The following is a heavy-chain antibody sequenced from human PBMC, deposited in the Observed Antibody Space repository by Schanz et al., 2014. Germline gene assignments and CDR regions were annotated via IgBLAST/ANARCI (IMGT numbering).Heavy chain of an antibody. J-gene: IGHJ4*02. CDR3: AKDRSWDYDSSGYFDY. Sequence: DVQLLESGGGLVQPGGSLRLSCAASGFTFTNYAMSWVRQAPGKGLEWVSLISDSGDTAYYADSVKGRFTISRDNSKNTLYLQMNSLRAEDTAVYYCAKDRSWDYDSSGYFDYWGPGTLVIVSS. D-gene: IGHD3-22*01. CDR2: ISDSGDTA. CDR1: GFTFTNYA. V-gene: IGHV3-23*01.